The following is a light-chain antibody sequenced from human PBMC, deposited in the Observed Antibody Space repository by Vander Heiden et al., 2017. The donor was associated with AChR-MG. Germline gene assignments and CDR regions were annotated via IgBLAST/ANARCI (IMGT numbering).Light chain of an antibody. V-gene: IGLV2-14*01. CDR3: SSYTSSSTLVV. Sequence: QSALTQPASVSGSPGQSITISCTGTSSDAGGYNYVYWYQQHPGKAPKLMIYDVSKRPSGVSNRFSGSKSGNTASLTISGLQAEDEADYYCSSYTSSSTLVVFGGGTKLTVL. CDR1: SSDAGGYNY. J-gene: IGLJ2*01. CDR2: DVS.